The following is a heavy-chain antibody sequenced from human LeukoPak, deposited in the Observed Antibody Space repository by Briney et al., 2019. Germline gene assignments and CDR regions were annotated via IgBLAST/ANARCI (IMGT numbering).Heavy chain of an antibody. V-gene: IGHV3-23*01. J-gene: IGHJ4*02. CDR2: ISGSGGST. CDR1: GFTFRSYA. D-gene: IGHD3-22*01. Sequence: GGSLRLSCAASGFTFRSYAMSWVRQAPGKGLEWVSAISGSGGSTYYADSVKGRFTISRDNSKNTLYLQMNSLRAEDMAVYYCAKVGLPYDSSGYFDYWGQGTLVTVSS. CDR3: AKVGLPYDSSGYFDY.